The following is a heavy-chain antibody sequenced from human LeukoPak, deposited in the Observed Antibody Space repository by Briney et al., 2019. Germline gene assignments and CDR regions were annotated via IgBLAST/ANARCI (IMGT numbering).Heavy chain of an antibody. D-gene: IGHD5-24*01. Sequence: PGGSLRLSCAASGFTFSSYSMNWVRQAPGKGREWVSSISTSSIYIYSADSVKGRFTISRDNAKNSLYLQMNSLRAEDTAVYYCESTILGSTATTTDYWGQGTLVTVSS. CDR1: GFTFSSYS. J-gene: IGHJ4*02. CDR3: ESTILGSTATTTDY. CDR2: ISTSSIYI. V-gene: IGHV3-21*01.